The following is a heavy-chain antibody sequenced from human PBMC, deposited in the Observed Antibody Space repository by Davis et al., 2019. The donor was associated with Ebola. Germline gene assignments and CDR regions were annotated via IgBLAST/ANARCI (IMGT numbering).Heavy chain of an antibody. CDR3: ARESDTGYSSGWYVFDY. D-gene: IGHD6-19*01. V-gene: IGHV1-18*01. CDR1: GYTFTSHG. Sequence: ASVNVSCKASGYTFTSHGISWVRQAPGQGLEWMGWISAYNGNTNYAQKLQGRVTMTTDTSTSTAYMELRSLRSDDTAVYYCARESDTGYSSGWYVFDYWGQGTLVTVSS. CDR2: ISAYNGNT. J-gene: IGHJ4*02.